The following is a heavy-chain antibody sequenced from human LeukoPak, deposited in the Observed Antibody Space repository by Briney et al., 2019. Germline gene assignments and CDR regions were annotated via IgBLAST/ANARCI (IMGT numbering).Heavy chain of an antibody. D-gene: IGHD3-10*01. CDR1: GYTFTSYY. CDR3: ARDAGSGTPGSY. J-gene: IGHJ4*02. CDR2: INPSGGST. V-gene: IGHV1-46*01. Sequence: ASVKVSCKASGYTFTSYYMHWVRQAPGQGLEWMGMINPSGGSTSYAQKFQGRVTMTRDTSTSTVYMELSSLRSEDTAVYYCARDAGSGTPGSYWGQGTLVTVSS.